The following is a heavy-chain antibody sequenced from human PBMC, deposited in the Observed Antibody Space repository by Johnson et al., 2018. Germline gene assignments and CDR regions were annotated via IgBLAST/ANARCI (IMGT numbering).Heavy chain of an antibody. Sequence: EVQLVETGGGLVQPGRSLRLSCTASGFTFGDYAMSWFRQAPGKGLEWVGFIRSKAYGGTTEYAASVKGRFTISRDDSKSIAYLQMNSLKTEDTAVYYCTREPTHFSGGSCYSSLAFDIWGQGTMVTVSS. V-gene: IGHV3-49*03. D-gene: IGHD2-15*01. CDR3: TREPTHFSGGSCYSSLAFDI. CDR1: GFTFGDYA. J-gene: IGHJ3*02. CDR2: IRSKAYGGTT.